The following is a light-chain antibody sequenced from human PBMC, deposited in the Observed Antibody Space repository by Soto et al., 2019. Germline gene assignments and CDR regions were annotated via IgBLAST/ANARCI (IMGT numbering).Light chain of an antibody. V-gene: IGKV3-11*01. CDR3: QHHNNWPPT. J-gene: IGKJ5*01. CDR2: DSS. Sequence: ELVLTQSPATLSLSPGERATLSCRARQSIGSYLAWYQQKPGQAPWLLIYDSSNRATGIPARFSGSGSGTDFTLTINSLEPDDFAVYYCQHHNNWPPTFGQGTRLEIK. CDR1: QSIGSY.